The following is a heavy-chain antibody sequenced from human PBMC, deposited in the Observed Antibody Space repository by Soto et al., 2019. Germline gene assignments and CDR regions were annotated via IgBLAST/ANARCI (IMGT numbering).Heavy chain of an antibody. V-gene: IGHV4-59*01. CDR3: ARVGSSGWSPDY. Sequence: QVQLQESGPGLVKPSETLSLTCTVSGGSISGYYWSWIRQPPGKGLEWIGYILYSGSTNYNPSLRSRATISVDTSKNQFALKLSSVTTADTAMYYCARVGSSGWSPDYWGQGTLVTVSS. CDR2: ILYSGST. J-gene: IGHJ4*02. D-gene: IGHD6-19*01. CDR1: GGSISGYY.